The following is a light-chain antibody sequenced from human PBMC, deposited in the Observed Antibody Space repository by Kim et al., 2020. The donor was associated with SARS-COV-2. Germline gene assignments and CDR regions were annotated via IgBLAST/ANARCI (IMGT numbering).Light chain of an antibody. CDR2: AAS. J-gene: IGKJ4*01. CDR3: QKYNSAPPT. Sequence: DIKMTQSPSSLSASVGDRVTITCRASQCISTYLAWYQQKPGKVPKLLIYAASTLQSGVPSRFSGSGSGTDFTLTISSLQPEDVATYYCQKYNSAPPTFGGGTKVDIK. CDR1: QCISTY. V-gene: IGKV1-27*01.